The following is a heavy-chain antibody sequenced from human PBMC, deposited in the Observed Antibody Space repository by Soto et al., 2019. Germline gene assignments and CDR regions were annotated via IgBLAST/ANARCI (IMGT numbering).Heavy chain of an antibody. J-gene: IGHJ6*02. CDR2: IDPSDSYT. V-gene: IGHV5-10-1*01. D-gene: IGHD5-12*01. Sequence: XESLKISCTGSGYSFTSYSTSWVRQMPGKGLEWMGRIDPSDSYTNYSPSFQGHVTISADKSISTAYLQWSSLKASDTAMYYCASGRSDIVATVVYYGMDVWGQGTTVTVSS. CDR3: ASGRSDIVATVVYYGMDV. CDR1: GYSFTSYS.